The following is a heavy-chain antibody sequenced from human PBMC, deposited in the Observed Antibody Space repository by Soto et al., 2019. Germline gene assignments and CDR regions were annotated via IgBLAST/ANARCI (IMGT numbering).Heavy chain of an antibody. D-gene: IGHD3-22*01. CDR1: GFTFDDYA. Sequence: GGSLRLSCAASGFTFDDYAMHWVRQAPGKGLEWVSGISWNSGSIGYADSVKGRFTISRDNAKNSLYLQMNSLRAEDTALYYCAKDTFSSGYYPDFDYWGQGTLVTVSS. CDR2: ISWNSGSI. CDR3: AKDTFSSGYYPDFDY. V-gene: IGHV3-9*01. J-gene: IGHJ4*02.